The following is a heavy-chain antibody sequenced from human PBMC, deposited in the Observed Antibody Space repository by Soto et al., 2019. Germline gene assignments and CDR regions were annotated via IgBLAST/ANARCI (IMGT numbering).Heavy chain of an antibody. D-gene: IGHD4-4*01. V-gene: IGHV3-30*18. CDR2: ISYDGSNK. CDR3: AKSPLDYSNYGSHFDY. J-gene: IGHJ4*02. Sequence: GGSLRLSCAASGFTFSSYGMYWVRQAPGKGLEWVAVISYDGSNKYYADSVKGRFTISRDNSKNTLYLQMNSLRAEDTAVYYCAKSPLDYSNYGSHFDYWGQGTLVTVSS. CDR1: GFTFSSYG.